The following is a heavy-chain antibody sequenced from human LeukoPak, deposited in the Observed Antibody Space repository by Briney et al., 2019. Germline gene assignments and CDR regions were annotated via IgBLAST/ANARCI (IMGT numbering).Heavy chain of an antibody. CDR1: GGTFSSYA. CDR2: IIPIFGTA. J-gene: IGHJ6*02. V-gene: IGHV1-69*13. CDR3: ARSAGTTDYYYGMDV. D-gene: IGHD1-7*01. Sequence: EASVKVSCKASGGTFSSYAISWVRQAPGQGLEWMGGIIPIFGTANYAQKFQGRVTITADESTSTAYMELSSLRSEDTAVYYCARSAGTTDYYYGMDVWGQGTTVTVSS.